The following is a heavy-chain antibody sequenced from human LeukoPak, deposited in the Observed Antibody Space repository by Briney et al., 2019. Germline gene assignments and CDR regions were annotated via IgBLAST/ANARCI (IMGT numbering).Heavy chain of an antibody. D-gene: IGHD5-12*01. Sequence: PGGSLRLSCAASGFTFSSYSMNWVRQAPGKGLEWVSFISGSGSTIYYADSVQGRFTISRDNAKNSLYLQMNSLRAEDTAVYYCARSDSGHDIGPDYWGQGTLVTVSS. J-gene: IGHJ4*02. CDR1: GFTFSSYS. V-gene: IGHV3-48*04. CDR3: ARSDSGHDIGPDY. CDR2: ISGSGSTI.